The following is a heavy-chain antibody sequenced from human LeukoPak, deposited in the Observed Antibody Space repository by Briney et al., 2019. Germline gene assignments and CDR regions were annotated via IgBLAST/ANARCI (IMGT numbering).Heavy chain of an antibody. D-gene: IGHD6-13*01. CDR1: GGSFSGYY. V-gene: IGHV4-34*01. CDR3: ARRDGGYSSSWSQYNWFDP. CDR2: INHSGST. Sequence: PSETLSLTCAVYGGSFSGYYWSWIRQPPGKGLEWIGEINHSGSTNYNPSLKSRVTISVDTSKNQFSLKLSSVTAADTAVYYCARRDGGYSSSWSQYNWFDPWGQGTLVTVSS. J-gene: IGHJ5*02.